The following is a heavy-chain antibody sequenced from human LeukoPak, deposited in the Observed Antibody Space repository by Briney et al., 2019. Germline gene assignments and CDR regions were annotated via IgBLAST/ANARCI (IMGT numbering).Heavy chain of an antibody. V-gene: IGHV1-18*04. CDR2: IGAYNGNT. D-gene: IGHD5-18*01. J-gene: IGHJ4*02. CDR3: ARDGLGGRAMVTEPDY. CDR1: GYTFTSYG. Sequence: ASVKVSCKAFGYTFTSYGISWVRQAPGQGLEWMGWIGAYNGNTNYAQKLQGRVTMTTDTSTSTAYMELRSLRSDDTAVYYCARDGLGGRAMVTEPDYWGQGTLVTVSS.